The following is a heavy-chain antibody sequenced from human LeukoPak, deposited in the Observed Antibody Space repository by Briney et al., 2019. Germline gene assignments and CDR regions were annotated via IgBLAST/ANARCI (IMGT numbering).Heavy chain of an antibody. CDR2: IYTSGST. D-gene: IGHD3-3*01. CDR3: AREEVYDFWSGYIDLFDY. CDR1: GGSISSGSYY. V-gene: IGHV4-61*02. Sequence: SQTLSLTCTVSGGSISSGSYYWRWLRQPAGKGLEGIGRIYTSGSTNYNPSLKSRVTISVDTSKNQFSLKLSSVTAADTAVYYCAREEVYDFWSGYIDLFDYWGQGTLVTVSS. J-gene: IGHJ4*02.